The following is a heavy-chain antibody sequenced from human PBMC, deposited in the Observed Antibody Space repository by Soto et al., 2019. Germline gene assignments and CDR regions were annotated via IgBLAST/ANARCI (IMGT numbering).Heavy chain of an antibody. V-gene: IGHV3-23*01. D-gene: IGHD2-15*01. J-gene: IGHJ3*02. Sequence: GGSLRLSCAASGLTFSSYAMSWVRQAQGKGLEWVSAISGSGGSTYYADSVKGRFTISRDNSKNTLYLQMNSLRAEDTAVYYCAKDGGGYCSGGSCYLDAFDIWGQGTMVTVSS. CDR1: GLTFSSYA. CDR3: AKDGGGYCSGGSCYLDAFDI. CDR2: ISGSGGST.